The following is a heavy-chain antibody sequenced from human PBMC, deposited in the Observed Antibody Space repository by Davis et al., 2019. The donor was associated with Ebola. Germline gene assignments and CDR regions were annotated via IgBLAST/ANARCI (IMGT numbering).Heavy chain of an antibody. Sequence: GESLKISCAASGFTFSDSTIHWVRQASGKGLEWVGRLRNKANNYATAYAALVKGRFTISRDDSKNTAYLQMNSLKTEDTAVYYCTRPGDTSMDFWFDPWGQGTLVTVSS. CDR3: TRPGDTSMDFWFDP. V-gene: IGHV3-73*01. CDR1: GFTFSDST. J-gene: IGHJ5*02. CDR2: LRNKANNYAT. D-gene: IGHD5-18*01.